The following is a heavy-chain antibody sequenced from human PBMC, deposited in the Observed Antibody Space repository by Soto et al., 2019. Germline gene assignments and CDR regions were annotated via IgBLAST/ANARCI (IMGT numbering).Heavy chain of an antibody. Sequence: EVQLVESGGGLVQPGGSLRLSCAASGFTFNSDWMSWVRQVPGKGLVWVSRISGDGSVRNYADSVRGRFTISRDNAKNTLFLQLNSLSVEDTAVYYCVRGTMTGSFLICWGQGTLVTVSS. CDR1: GFTFNSDW. CDR2: ISGDGSVR. J-gene: IGHJ4*02. V-gene: IGHV3-74*01. CDR3: VRGTMTGSFLIC. D-gene: IGHD2-15*01.